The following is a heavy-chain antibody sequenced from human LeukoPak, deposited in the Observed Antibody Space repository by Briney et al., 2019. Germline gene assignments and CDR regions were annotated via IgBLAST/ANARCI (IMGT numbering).Heavy chain of an antibody. J-gene: IGHJ4*02. CDR1: GGSMNSYY. D-gene: IGHD3-22*01. CDR3: ARDRSDSSGDYALTY. Sequence: PSETLSLTCSVPGGSMNSYYWSWIRQSPGKGLEWIGHIYYSGSTNYNPSLKSRVTISVDTSKNQFSLKLSSVTAADTAVYYCARDRSDSSGDYALTYWGQGSLVTVSS. CDR2: IYYSGST. V-gene: IGHV4-59*12.